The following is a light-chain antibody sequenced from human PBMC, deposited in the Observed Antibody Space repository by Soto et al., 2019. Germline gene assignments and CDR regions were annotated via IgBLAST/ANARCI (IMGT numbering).Light chain of an antibody. V-gene: IGKV3D-7*01. J-gene: IGKJ4*01. CDR2: GAS. CDR3: QQDYNSLT. Sequence: EIVLTQSPATLSLSPGERATLACRASQSISSGYLSWYQQTPGQAPRLLIYGASARATGIPARFSGSGSGTDFTLTISSLQPEDFALYYCQQDYNSLTFGGGTKVNIK. CDR1: QSISSGY.